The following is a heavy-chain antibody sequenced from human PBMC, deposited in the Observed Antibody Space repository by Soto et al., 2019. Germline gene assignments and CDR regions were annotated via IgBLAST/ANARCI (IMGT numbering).Heavy chain of an antibody. V-gene: IGHV4-59*08. CDR2: IYYSGST. CDR1: GGSISSYY. CDR3: ARRGGYCSGGSCSKRSGYYYYYYMDA. J-gene: IGHJ6*03. Sequence: PSETLSLTCTVSGGSISSYYWSWIRQPPGKGLGWIGYIYYSGSTNYNPSLKSRVTISVDTSKNQFSLKLSSVTAADTAVYYCARRGGYCSGGSCSKRSGYYYYYYMDAWGKGTTVTVSS. D-gene: IGHD2-15*01.